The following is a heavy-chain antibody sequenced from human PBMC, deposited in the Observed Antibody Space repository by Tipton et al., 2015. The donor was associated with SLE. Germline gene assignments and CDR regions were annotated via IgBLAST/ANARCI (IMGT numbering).Heavy chain of an antibody. V-gene: IGHV4-34*01. CDR1: GGSFSDYF. CDR2: VNHSGST. D-gene: IGHD3-3*01. CDR3: ARCTIFGVVRGSFDS. J-gene: IGHJ4*02. Sequence: TLSLTCAVYGGSFSDYFWTWIRQSPGKGLEWIGDVNHSGSTDYHPSLKSRVTMSVDTSKNQFSLKLTSVTAADTALYYCARCTIFGVVRGSFDSLGQGTLVTVS.